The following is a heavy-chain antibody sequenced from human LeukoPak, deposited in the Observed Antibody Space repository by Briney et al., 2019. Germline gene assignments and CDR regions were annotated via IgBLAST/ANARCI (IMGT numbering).Heavy chain of an antibody. V-gene: IGHV4-59*01. Sequence: SETLSLTCTVSTGSISSYYWSWIRQPPGKGLEWIGYIYYSGSTNYNPSLKSRVTISVDTSKNQFSLKLSSVTAADTAVYYCARYPYYYDSSGYSVNAFDIWGQGTMVTVSS. D-gene: IGHD3-22*01. CDR2: IYYSGST. CDR3: ARYPYYYDSSGYSVNAFDI. CDR1: TGSISSYY. J-gene: IGHJ3*02.